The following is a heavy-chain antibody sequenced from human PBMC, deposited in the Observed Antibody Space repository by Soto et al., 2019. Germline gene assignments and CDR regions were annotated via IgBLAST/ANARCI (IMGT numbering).Heavy chain of an antibody. CDR1: GFTFSSYA. J-gene: IGHJ5*02. D-gene: IGHD2-8*01. CDR2: ISASADNT. CDR3: AKTGHGSDGRWWFGP. V-gene: IGHV3-23*01. Sequence: PGGSLRLSCAASGFTFSSYAMTWVRQAPGKGLEWVSAISASADNTYYADSVKGRFTISRDNSRSTLYLQMNSLKAYDTAVYFCAKTGHGSDGRWWFGPWAQGTLVTVSS.